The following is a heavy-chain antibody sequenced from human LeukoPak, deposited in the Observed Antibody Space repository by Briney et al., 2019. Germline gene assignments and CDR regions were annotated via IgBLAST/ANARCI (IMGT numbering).Heavy chain of an antibody. D-gene: IGHD3-22*01. Sequence: GGSLRLSCAASGFTFSNYEMNWVRQAPGKGLEWVSSISSSSSYIYYADSVKGRFTISRDNAKNSLYLQINSLRGEDTAVYYCARSDPQYYYDSSGYSYPLEFFQHWGQGTLVTVSS. CDR3: ARSDPQYYYDSSGYSYPLEFFQH. J-gene: IGHJ1*01. CDR1: GFTFSNYE. CDR2: ISSSSSYI. V-gene: IGHV3-21*01.